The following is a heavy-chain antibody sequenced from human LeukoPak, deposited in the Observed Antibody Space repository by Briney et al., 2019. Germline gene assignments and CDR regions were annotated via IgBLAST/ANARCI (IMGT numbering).Heavy chain of an antibody. D-gene: IGHD6-13*01. J-gene: IGHJ4*02. V-gene: IGHV3-23*01. CDR2: ISGSGGST. CDR1: GFTFSSYG. CDR3: AKGSSSSWYYFDY. Sequence: GGSLRLSCAASGFTFSSYGMHWVRQAPGKGLEWVSAISGSGGSTYYADSVKGRFTISRDNSKNTLYLQMNSLRAEDTAVYYCAKGSSSSWYYFDYWGQGTLVTVSS.